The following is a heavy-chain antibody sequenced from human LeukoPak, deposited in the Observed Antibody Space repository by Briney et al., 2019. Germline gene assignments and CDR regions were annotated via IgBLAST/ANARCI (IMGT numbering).Heavy chain of an antibody. J-gene: IGHJ4*02. Sequence: SVKVSCKASGYTFTSYGISWVRQAPGQGLEWMGGIIPIFGTANYAQKFQGRVTITADESTSTAYMELSSLRSEDTAVYYCAREGGYSSSSLDDYWGQGTLVTVSS. CDR3: AREGGYSSSSLDDY. CDR1: GYTFTSYG. D-gene: IGHD6-6*01. CDR2: IIPIFGTA. V-gene: IGHV1-69*13.